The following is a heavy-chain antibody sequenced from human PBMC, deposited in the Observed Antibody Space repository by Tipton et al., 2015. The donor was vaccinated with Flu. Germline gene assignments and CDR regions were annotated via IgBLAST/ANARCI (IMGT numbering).Heavy chain of an antibody. CDR1: GFTFSDYY. Sequence: SGFTFSDYYMSWIRQAPGKGLEWVSYISSSGSTIYYADSVKGRFTISRDNAKNSLYLQMNSLRAEDTAVYYCARDMEVVGIDYWGQGTLVTVSS. CDR2: ISSSGSTI. D-gene: IGHD2-15*01. CDR3: ARDMEVVGIDY. V-gene: IGHV3-11*01. J-gene: IGHJ4*02.